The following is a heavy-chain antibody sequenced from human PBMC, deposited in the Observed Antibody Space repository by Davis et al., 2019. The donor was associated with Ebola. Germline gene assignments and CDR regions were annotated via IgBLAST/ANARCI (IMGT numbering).Heavy chain of an antibody. CDR1: GFTVSSNY. Sequence: GESLKISCAASGFTVSSNYMSRVRQAPGKGLEWVANIKQDGSEIHYVDSVKGRFTISRDNTKNSLYLQMNSLRDEDTALYYCSRGGAVKFDYWGQGTLVTVSS. CDR2: IKQDGSEI. CDR3: SRGGAVKFDY. J-gene: IGHJ4*02. V-gene: IGHV3-7*01. D-gene: IGHD4-17*01.